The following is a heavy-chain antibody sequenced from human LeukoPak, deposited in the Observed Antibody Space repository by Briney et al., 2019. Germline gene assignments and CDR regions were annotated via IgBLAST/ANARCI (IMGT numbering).Heavy chain of an antibody. D-gene: IGHD6-19*01. CDR1: GFTFSSYS. CDR2: ISSSSSYI. V-gene: IGHV3-21*01. CDR3: ATLPRIAVAGKDS. Sequence: PGGSLRLSCAASGFTFSSYSMNWVRQAPGKGLEWVSSISSSSSYIYYADSVKGRFTISRDNAKNSLYLQMNSLRAEDTAVYYCATLPRIAVAGKDSWGKGPLVTVS. J-gene: IGHJ4*02.